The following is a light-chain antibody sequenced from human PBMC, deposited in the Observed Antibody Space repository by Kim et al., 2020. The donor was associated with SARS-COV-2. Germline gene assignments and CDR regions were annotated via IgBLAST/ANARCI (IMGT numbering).Light chain of an antibody. CDR1: QSVSVT. CDR3: QQYNNWPLT. V-gene: IGKV3-15*01. Sequence: SVSPGERATVSCRASQSVSVTLAWYQQRPGQPPRLLIYDASTRATSIPARFSGRGSGTEFVLTITSLQSEDFAVYYCQQYNNWPLTFGGGTKLEI. J-gene: IGKJ4*01. CDR2: DAS.